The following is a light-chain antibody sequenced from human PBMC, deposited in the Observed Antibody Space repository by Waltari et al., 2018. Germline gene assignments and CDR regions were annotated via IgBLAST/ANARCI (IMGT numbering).Light chain of an antibody. CDR1: KSVLYSSNSKNY. CDR2: WAS. CDR3: QQYYSTPRA. V-gene: IGKV4-1*01. Sequence: DIVMTQSPDSLAVSLGERATIKCKSSKSVLYSSNSKNYLAWYQQKPGQPPKLLIYWASTRESGVPDRFSGSGSGTDFTLTITSLQAEDVAVYYCQQYYSTPRAFGQGTKVEIK. J-gene: IGKJ1*01.